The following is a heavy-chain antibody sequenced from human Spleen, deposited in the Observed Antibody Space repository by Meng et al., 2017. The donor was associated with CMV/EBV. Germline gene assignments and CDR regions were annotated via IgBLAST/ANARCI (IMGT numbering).Heavy chain of an antibody. CDR3: MGATKGNWFDP. Sequence: QVQLQAWGAGLLKPSETLSLTCAVHGGSFSGYYWSWIRQPPGKGLEWIGEINHSGSTNYNPSLKSRVTISVDTSKNQFSLKLSSVTAADTAVYYCMGATKGNWFDPWGQGTLVTVSS. D-gene: IGHD1-26*01. CDR2: INHSGST. V-gene: IGHV4-34*01. CDR1: GGSFSGYY. J-gene: IGHJ5*02.